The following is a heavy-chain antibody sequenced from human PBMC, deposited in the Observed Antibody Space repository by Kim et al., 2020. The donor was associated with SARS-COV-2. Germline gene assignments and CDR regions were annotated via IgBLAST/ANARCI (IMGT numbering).Heavy chain of an antibody. CDR1: GYTFTSYY. Sequence: ASVKVSCKASGYTFTSYYMHWVRQAPGQGLEWMGIINPSGGSTSYAQKFQGRVTMTRDTSTSTVYMELSSLRSEDTAVYYCACSGGDIYNFREWYYFDYWGQGTLVTVSS. V-gene: IGHV1-46*01. CDR3: ACSGGDIYNFREWYYFDY. J-gene: IGHJ4*02. D-gene: IGHD3-10*02. CDR2: INPSGGST.